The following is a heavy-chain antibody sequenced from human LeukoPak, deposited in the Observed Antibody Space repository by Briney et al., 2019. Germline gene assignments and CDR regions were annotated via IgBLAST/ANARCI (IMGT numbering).Heavy chain of an antibody. Sequence: GGSLRLSCAASGFNFDDFAMHWVRQAPGKGLEWVSGISWNGGNIDYVDSVKGRFTISRDNSKNTLYLQMNSLRAEDTAVYYCAKDSYGDYGWFDPWGQGTLVTVSS. CDR1: GFNFDDFA. D-gene: IGHD4-17*01. J-gene: IGHJ5*02. V-gene: IGHV3-9*01. CDR3: AKDSYGDYGWFDP. CDR2: ISWNGGNI.